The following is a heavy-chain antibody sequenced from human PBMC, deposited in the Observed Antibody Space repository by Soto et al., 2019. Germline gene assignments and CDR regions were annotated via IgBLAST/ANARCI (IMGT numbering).Heavy chain of an antibody. CDR3: AKVPNCSGGSCTDDY. D-gene: IGHD2-15*01. Sequence: GGSLRLSCAASGFTFSSYGMHWVRQAPGKGLEWVAVISYDGSNKYYADSVKGRFTISRDNSKNTLYLQMNSLRAEDTAVYYCAKVPNCSGGSCTDDYWGQGTLVTVSS. CDR1: GFTFSSYG. CDR2: ISYDGSNK. J-gene: IGHJ4*02. V-gene: IGHV3-30*18.